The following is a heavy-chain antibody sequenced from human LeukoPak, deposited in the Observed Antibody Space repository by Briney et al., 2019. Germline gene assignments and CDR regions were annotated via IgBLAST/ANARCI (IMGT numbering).Heavy chain of an antibody. CDR1: GDSVSSNSAG. V-gene: IGHV6-1*01. J-gene: IGHJ3*02. CDR2: TYYRSKWYN. Sequence: SQTLSLTCAISGDSVSSNSAGWNWIRQSPSRGLEWLGRTYYRSKWYNDDAVSVKGRITINPDTAKNQFSLQLNSVTPEDTAVYYCASSSLRGSDAFDIWGQGTMVTVSS. CDR3: ASSSLRGSDAFDI. D-gene: IGHD3-16*01.